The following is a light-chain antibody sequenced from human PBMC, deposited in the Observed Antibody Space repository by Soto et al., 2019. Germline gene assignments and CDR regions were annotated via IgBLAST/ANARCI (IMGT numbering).Light chain of an antibody. V-gene: IGKV3-20*01. Sequence: EIVLTQSPGTLSLSPGERATLSCRASQSVSSSYLAWYQQTPGQAPRLLIYGASSRATGIPDRFSGSGSGTDFPLTISRLEPEDFAVYYCQQYGSSPFTFGPGTKVDIK. CDR1: QSVSSSY. CDR2: GAS. CDR3: QQYGSSPFT. J-gene: IGKJ3*01.